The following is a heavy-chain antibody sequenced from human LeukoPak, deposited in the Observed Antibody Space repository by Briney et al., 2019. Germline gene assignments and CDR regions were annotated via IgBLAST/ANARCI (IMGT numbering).Heavy chain of an antibody. V-gene: IGHV4-59*01. CDR1: GGSISGYK. CDR2: IYDTGST. Sequence: SETLSLTCSVSGGSISGYKWTWIRQPPGTGPEWFGYIYDTGSTNYNSSLRSRVTISVDTSRNQFSLKLHSVTAADTAVYYCARFWSGFDYWGQGALVTVSS. J-gene: IGHJ4*02. D-gene: IGHD3-3*01. CDR3: ARFWSGFDY.